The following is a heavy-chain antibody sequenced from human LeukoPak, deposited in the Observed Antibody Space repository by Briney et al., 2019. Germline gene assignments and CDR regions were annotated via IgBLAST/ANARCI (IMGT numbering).Heavy chain of an antibody. V-gene: IGHV3-64*01. CDR1: GFTFSSYA. CDR2: ISSNGGST. J-gene: IGHJ4*02. CDR3: ARTSDFWSGYYTGSLDY. D-gene: IGHD3-3*01. Sequence: GGSLGLSCAASGFTFSSYAMHWVRQAPGKGLEYVSAISSNGGSTYYANSVKGRFTISRDNSKNTLYLQMGSLRAEDMAVYYCARTSDFWSGYYTGSLDYWGQGTLVTVSS.